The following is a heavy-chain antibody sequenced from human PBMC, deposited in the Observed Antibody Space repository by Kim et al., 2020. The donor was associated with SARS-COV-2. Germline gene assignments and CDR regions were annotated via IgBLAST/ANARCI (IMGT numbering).Heavy chain of an antibody. D-gene: IGHD6-6*01. Sequence: SVKVSCKASGGTFSSYAISWVRQAPGQGLEWMGRIIPILGIANYAQKFQGRVTITADKSTSTAYMELSSLRSEDTAVYYCARGSSSSAYYYYYMDVWGKGTTVTVSS. CDR2: IIPILGIA. J-gene: IGHJ6*03. V-gene: IGHV1-69*04. CDR1: GGTFSSYA. CDR3: ARGSSSSAYYYYYMDV.